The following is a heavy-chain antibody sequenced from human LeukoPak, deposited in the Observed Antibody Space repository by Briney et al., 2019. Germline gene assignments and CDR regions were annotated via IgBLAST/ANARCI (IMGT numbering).Heavy chain of an antibody. CDR1: GLSFRNYA. CDR3: ARVNGPNSGYYYTLDL. CDR2: IWFDVSEK. V-gene: IGHV3-33*01. D-gene: IGHD3-22*01. J-gene: IGHJ5*02. Sequence: GGSLRLSCAASGLSFRNYAMHWVRQAPGKGLEWVAVIWFDVSEKYYADSEMGRFTIFRDTSETTLYLEMNSLRVEDTAVYYCARVNGPNSGYYYTLDLWGQGTLVTVSS.